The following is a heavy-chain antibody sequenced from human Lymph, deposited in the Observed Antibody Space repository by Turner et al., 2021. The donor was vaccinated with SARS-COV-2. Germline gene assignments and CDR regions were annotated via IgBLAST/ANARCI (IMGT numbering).Heavy chain of an antibody. CDR3: ARDRTPFGVFDD. Sequence: VQLVESGGGVVQPGRSLRPSCAASGFTFSSYGMHWVRQAPGKGLEWVAVIWYDGSNINYADSVKGRFTISRDNSKNTLYLQMNSLRTEDTAVYYCARDRTPFGVFDDWGQGTLVTVSS. CDR2: IWYDGSNI. V-gene: IGHV3-33*01. J-gene: IGHJ4*02. CDR1: GFTFSSYG. D-gene: IGHD3-10*01.